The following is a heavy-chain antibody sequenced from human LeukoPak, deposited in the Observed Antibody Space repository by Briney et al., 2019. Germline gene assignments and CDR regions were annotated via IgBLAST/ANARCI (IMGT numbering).Heavy chain of an antibody. CDR3: ATGSNYYYYYMDV. V-gene: IGHV1-24*01. J-gene: IGHJ6*03. CDR2: FDPEDGET. Sequence: ASVKVSCKVSGYTLTELSMHWVRQAPGKGLEWMGGFDPEDGETIYAQKFQGRVTMTEDTSTDTAYMELSSLRSDDTAVYYCATGSNYYYYYMDVWGKGTTVTISS. CDR1: GYTLTELS.